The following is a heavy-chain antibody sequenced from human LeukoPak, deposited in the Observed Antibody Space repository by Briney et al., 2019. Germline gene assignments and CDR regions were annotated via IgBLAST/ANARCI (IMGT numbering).Heavy chain of an antibody. CDR3: ATYSDVDTAMADY. J-gene: IGHJ4*02. D-gene: IGHD5-18*01. V-gene: IGHV1-18*01. CDR2: ISAYNGNT. Sequence: ASVKVSCKASGYTFTRYGISWARLAPGQGLEWMGWISAYNGNTNYAQKLQGRLTMTTDTSTSTAYMELRSLRSEDTAVYYCATYSDVDTAMADYWGQGTLVTVSS. CDR1: GYTFTRYG.